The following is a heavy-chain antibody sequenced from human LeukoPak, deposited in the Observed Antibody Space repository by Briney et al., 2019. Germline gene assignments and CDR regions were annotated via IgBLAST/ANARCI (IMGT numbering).Heavy chain of an antibody. V-gene: IGHV1-69*05. CDR2: IIPIFGTA. D-gene: IGHD2-15*01. J-gene: IGHJ4*02. Sequence: SVKVSCKASGGTFSSYAISWVRQAPGQGLEWMGRIIPIFGTANYAQKFQGRVTITTDESTSTAYMELSSLRSEDTAVYYCAVYCSGDSCSPIDDYWGQGTLVTVSS. CDR3: AVYCSGDSCSPIDDY. CDR1: GGTFSSYA.